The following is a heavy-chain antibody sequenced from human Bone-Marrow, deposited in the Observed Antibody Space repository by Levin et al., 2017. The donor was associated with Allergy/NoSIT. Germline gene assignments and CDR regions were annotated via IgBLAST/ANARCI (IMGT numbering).Heavy chain of an antibody. J-gene: IGHJ6*02. CDR1: GGSVGSNSAY. V-gene: IGHV4-61*01. CDR3: ARGPAGKDYYYFGLDV. Sequence: GSLRLSCTVSGGSVGSNSAYWSWIRQPPGTGLDWIGYIYNIGITNYNASLKSRVIISLDTSKNQFSLNLTSVTAADSAVYYCARGPAGKDYYYFGLDVWGQGTTVTVSS. D-gene: IGHD6-13*01. CDR2: IYNIGIT.